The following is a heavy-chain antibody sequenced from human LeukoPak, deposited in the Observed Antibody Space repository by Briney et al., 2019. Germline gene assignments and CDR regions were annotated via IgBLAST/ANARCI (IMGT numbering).Heavy chain of an antibody. CDR2: IFSGGSI. D-gene: IGHD3-10*01. J-gene: IGHJ5*02. CDR3: ARGENYYGS. Sequence: GGSLRLSCAASGFSVNSNYMSRVRQPPGKGLEWVSVIFSGGSIYYADSVKGRFTISRHNSKNTLYLQMNSLRAEDTAVYYCARGENYYGSWGQGTLVTVSS. V-gene: IGHV3-53*04. CDR1: GFSVNSNY.